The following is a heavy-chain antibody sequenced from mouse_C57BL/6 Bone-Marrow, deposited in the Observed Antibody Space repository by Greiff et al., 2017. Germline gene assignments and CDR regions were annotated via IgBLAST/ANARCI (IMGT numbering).Heavy chain of an antibody. D-gene: IGHD2-5*01. J-gene: IGHJ2*01. CDR3: ARGYSTDY. Sequence: EVQLVESGGDLVKPGGSLKLSCAASGFTFSSYGMSWVRQTPDKRLEWVATISSGGSYTYYPDSVKGRFTISRDNAKNTLYLQMSSLKSEDTAMYYCARGYSTDYWGQGTTLTVSS. V-gene: IGHV5-6*01. CDR1: GFTFSSYG. CDR2: ISSGGSYT.